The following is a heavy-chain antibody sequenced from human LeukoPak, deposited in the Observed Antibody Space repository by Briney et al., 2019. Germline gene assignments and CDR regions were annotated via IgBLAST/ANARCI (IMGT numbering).Heavy chain of an antibody. CDR1: GFTFSSYA. CDR3: AKDRDYFDY. J-gene: IGHJ4*02. D-gene: IGHD3-10*01. CDR2: ISGTGAST. Sequence: GGSLRLSCAASGFTFSSYAMSWVRQAPGGGREWVSAISGTGASTYYADSVKGRFTISRDNSKNTLYLQMNSRTAEEAAVYYCAKDRDYFDYWGQGTLVTVSS. V-gene: IGHV3-23*01.